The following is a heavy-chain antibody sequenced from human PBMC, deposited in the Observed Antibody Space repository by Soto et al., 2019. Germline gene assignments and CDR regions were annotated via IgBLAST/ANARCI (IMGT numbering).Heavy chain of an antibody. V-gene: IGHV1-69*01. CDR3: ARITTYFYDSSGYSWYFDL. CDR2: IIPIFGTA. Sequence: QVQLVQSGAEVKKPGSSVKVSCKASGGTFSSYAISWVRQAPGQGLEWIGGIIPIFGTANYAQKFQGRVTITADESTSTAYMELSSLRSEDTAVYYCARITTYFYDSSGYSWYFDLWGRGTLVTVSS. J-gene: IGHJ2*01. D-gene: IGHD3-22*01. CDR1: GGTFSSYA.